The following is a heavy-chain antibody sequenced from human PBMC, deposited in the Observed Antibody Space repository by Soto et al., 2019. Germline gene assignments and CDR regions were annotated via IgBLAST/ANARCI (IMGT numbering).Heavy chain of an antibody. CDR3: AREGYDFWSGLNYGMDV. Sequence: PGGSLRLSCAASGFTFSKHWMHWVRQVPGKGLVWVSHINTDGRRRNYADSVKGRFTISRDNAKNTLYLQMNSLRAEDTAVYYCAREGYDFWSGLNYGMDVWGQGTTVTVSS. D-gene: IGHD3-3*01. V-gene: IGHV3-74*01. J-gene: IGHJ6*02. CDR1: GFTFSKHW. CDR2: INTDGRRR.